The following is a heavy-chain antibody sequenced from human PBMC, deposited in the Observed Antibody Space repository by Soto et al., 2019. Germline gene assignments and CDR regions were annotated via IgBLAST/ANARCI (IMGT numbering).Heavy chain of an antibody. CDR1: GGSISSSSYC. CDR2: IYYSGST. J-gene: IGHJ5*02. CDR3: ARGTFSLGDTLNWFDP. V-gene: IGHV4-39*01. D-gene: IGHD1-26*01. Sequence: SETLSLTCTVSGGSISSSSYCWGWIRQPPGKGLEWIGTIYYSGSTYYNPSLKSRVTISVDMSKNQFSLKLSSVTAADTAVYYCARGTFSLGDTLNWFDPWGQGTLVTVSS.